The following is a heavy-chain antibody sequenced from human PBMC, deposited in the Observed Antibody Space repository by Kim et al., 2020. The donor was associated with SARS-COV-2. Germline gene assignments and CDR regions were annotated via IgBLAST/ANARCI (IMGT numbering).Heavy chain of an antibody. CDR2: ST. D-gene: IGHD3-10*01. J-gene: IGHJ4*02. Sequence: STTHNPSLTSRVTISVDTSNNQSSLKLSSVPAADTAVYYCARAGAVFDYWGQGTLATVSS. CDR3: ARAGAVFDY. V-gene: IGHV4-61*02.